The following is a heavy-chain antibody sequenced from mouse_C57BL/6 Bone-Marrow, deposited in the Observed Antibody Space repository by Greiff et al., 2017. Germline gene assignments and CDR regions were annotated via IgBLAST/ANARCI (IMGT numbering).Heavy chain of an antibody. CDR1: GFSLTSYG. CDR3: ATSYGYWYFDV. Sequence: QVHVKQSGPGLVQPSQSLSITCTVSGFSLTSYGVHWVRQSPGKGLEWLGVIWSGGSTDYNAAFISRLSISKDNSKHLFFCKMNSLQAEDTAIYYCATSYGYWYFDVWGTGTTVTVSS. CDR2: IWSGGST. D-gene: IGHD1-1*02. J-gene: IGHJ1*03. V-gene: IGHV2-2*01.